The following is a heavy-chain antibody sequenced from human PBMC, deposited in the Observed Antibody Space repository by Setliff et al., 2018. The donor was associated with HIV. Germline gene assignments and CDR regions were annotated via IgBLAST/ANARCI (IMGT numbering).Heavy chain of an antibody. CDR2: INHSGST. J-gene: IGHJ4*02. Sequence: SETLSLTCAVYGGSFSGYYWSWIRQPPGKGLEWIGEINHSGSTNYNPSLKSRVTISVDTSKNQFSLKLSSLTAADTAVYYLSRGNWTALWFVDYWGQGTLVNVAS. CDR3: SRGNWTALWFVDY. CDR1: GGSFSGYY. V-gene: IGHV4-34*01. D-gene: IGHD3-10*01.